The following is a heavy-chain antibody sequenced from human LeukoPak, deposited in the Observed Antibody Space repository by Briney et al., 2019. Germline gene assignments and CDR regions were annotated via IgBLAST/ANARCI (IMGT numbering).Heavy chain of an antibody. CDR3: ARVGPMVRGDHFDY. Sequence: PGGSLRLSCAASGFTFSSYAMSWVRQAPGKGLEWVSYISSSGSTIYYADSVKGRFTISRDNAKNSLYLQMNSLRAEDTAVYYCARVGPMVRGDHFDYWGQGTLVTVSS. V-gene: IGHV3-48*04. CDR1: GFTFSSYA. D-gene: IGHD3-10*01. J-gene: IGHJ4*02. CDR2: ISSSGSTI.